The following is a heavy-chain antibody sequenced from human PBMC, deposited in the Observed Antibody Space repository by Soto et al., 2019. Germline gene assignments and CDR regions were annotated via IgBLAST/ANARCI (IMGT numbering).Heavy chain of an antibody. V-gene: IGHV3-74*01. D-gene: IGHD3-10*01. Sequence: PGGSLRLSCEASGFAFTSYWMHWVRQAPGKGLVWVAGVKSDGTTATYADSVRGRFTISRDNAKNTLYLQMNSLRAEDTAIYYCAKKVNSGSGSQYFDYWGQGTLVTVSS. CDR1: GFAFTSYW. J-gene: IGHJ4*02. CDR3: AKKVNSGSGSQYFDY. CDR2: VKSDGTTA.